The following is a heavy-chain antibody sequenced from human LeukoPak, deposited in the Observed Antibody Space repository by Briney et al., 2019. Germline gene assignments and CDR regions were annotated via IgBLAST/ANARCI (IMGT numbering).Heavy chain of an antibody. CDR2: IIPILGIA. Sequence: SVKVSCKASGGTFSSYAISWVRQAPGQGLEWMGRIIPILGIANYAQKFQGRATITADKSTSTAYMELSSLRSEDTAVYYCARPSEISDEGIAVAGYAFDIWGQGTMVTVSS. CDR3: ARPSEISDEGIAVAGYAFDI. J-gene: IGHJ3*02. D-gene: IGHD6-19*01. CDR1: GGTFSSYA. V-gene: IGHV1-69*04.